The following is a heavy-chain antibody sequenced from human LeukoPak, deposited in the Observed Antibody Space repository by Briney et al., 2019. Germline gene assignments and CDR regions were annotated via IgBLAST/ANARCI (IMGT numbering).Heavy chain of an antibody. CDR2: ISYDGSNK. CDR1: GFTFSSYG. CDR3: AKDQRGMAVAGIGWYFDL. D-gene: IGHD6-19*01. Sequence: GGSLRLSCAASGFTFSSYGMHWVRQAPGKGLEWVAVISYDGSNKYYADSVKGRFTISRDNSMNTLSLQMNSLRAEDTGVYYCAKDQRGMAVAGIGWYFDLWGRGTLVTVSS. V-gene: IGHV3-30*18. J-gene: IGHJ2*01.